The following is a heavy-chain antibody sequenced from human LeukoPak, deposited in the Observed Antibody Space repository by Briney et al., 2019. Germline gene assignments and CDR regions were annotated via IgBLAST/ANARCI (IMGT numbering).Heavy chain of an antibody. CDR3: ARERPSMLGDFDY. CDR2: INHSGST. D-gene: IGHD2/OR15-2a*01. CDR1: GGSFSGYY. V-gene: IGHV4-34*01. J-gene: IGHJ4*02. Sequence: SETLSLTCAVYGGSFSGYYWSWIRQPPGKGLEWIGEINHSGSTNYNPSLKSRVTISVDTSKNQFSLKLSSVTAADTAVYYCARERPSMLGDFDYWGQGTLVTVSS.